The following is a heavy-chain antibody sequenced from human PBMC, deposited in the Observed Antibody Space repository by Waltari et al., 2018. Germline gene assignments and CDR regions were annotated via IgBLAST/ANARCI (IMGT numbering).Heavy chain of an antibody. CDR2: ISGIGVTT. CDR3: AKHRTWEXXVVILDY. CDR1: GXPFSSYX. J-gene: IGHJ4*02. V-gene: IGHV3-23*01. D-gene: IGHD3-22*01. Sequence: EVQLLESXGGLVQPGGSLRLSCXASGXPFSSYXMSGVRQAPGKGLEWVSIISGIGVTTYXPDSVKGRXTFSXDNXKNTRXLXMNSLRAXXXAVYXCAKHRTWEXXVVILDYXGQGTLVTVXS.